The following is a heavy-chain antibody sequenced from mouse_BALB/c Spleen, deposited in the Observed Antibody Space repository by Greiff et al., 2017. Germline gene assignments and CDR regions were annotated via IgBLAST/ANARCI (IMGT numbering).Heavy chain of an antibody. D-gene: IGHD2-3*01. J-gene: IGHJ3*01. CDR2: IDPSDSET. Sequence: QVQLQQPGAELVKPGAPVKLSCKASGYTFTSYWMNWVKQRPGRGLEWIGRIDPSDSETHYNQKFKDKATLTVDKSSSTAYIQLSSLTSEDSAVYYCARRGDGYYEAWFAYWGQGTLVTVSA. CDR1: GYTFTSYW. CDR3: ARRGDGYYEAWFAY. V-gene: IGHV1-69*02.